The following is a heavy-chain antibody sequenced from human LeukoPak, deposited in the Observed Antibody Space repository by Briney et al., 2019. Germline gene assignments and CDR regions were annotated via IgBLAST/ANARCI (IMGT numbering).Heavy chain of an antibody. Sequence: GGSLRLSCAASGFTFSSYAMHWVRQAPGKGLEWVAVISYDGSNKYYADSVKGRFTISRDNSKNTLYLQMNSLRAEDTAVYYCARDGALTPSYYFDYWGQGTLVTVSS. CDR2: ISYDGSNK. CDR1: GFTFSSYA. J-gene: IGHJ4*02. D-gene: IGHD6-6*01. V-gene: IGHV3-30-3*01. CDR3: ARDGALTPSYYFDY.